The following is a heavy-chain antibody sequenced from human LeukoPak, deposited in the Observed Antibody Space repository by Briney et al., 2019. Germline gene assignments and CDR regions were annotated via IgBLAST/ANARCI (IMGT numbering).Heavy chain of an antibody. Sequence: GGSLRLSCVASGFMFSSYWMNWVRQAPGKGLEWVAVISYDGSNKYYADSVKGRFTISRDNSKNTLYLQMNSLRAEDTAVYYCAKTTGSGEFDYWGQGTLVTVSS. D-gene: IGHD3-3*01. V-gene: IGHV3-30*18. CDR1: GFMFSSYW. J-gene: IGHJ4*02. CDR3: AKTTGSGEFDY. CDR2: ISYDGSNK.